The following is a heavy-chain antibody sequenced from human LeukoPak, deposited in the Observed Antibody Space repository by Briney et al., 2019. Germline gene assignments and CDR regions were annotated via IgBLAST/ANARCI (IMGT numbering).Heavy chain of an antibody. CDR3: VTGGAYRDAFDI. V-gene: IGHV1-69*11. D-gene: IGHD3-10*01. Sequence: ASVKVSCKASGGIFSTYAINWVRQAPGQGHEWTGRIIPILSQVNYAQKFQGRVSITADESTSTAYMDLSSLRSDDTAVYYCVTGGAYRDAFDIWGQGTMVIVSS. J-gene: IGHJ3*02. CDR1: GGIFSTYA. CDR2: IIPILSQV.